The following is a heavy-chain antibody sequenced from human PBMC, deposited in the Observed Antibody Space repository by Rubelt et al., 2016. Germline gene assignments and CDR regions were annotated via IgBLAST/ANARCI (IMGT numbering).Heavy chain of an antibody. J-gene: IGHJ6*02. V-gene: IGHV1-18*01. D-gene: IGHD1-26*01. CDR2: ISAYNGNT. CDR1: GYTFTSYG. CDR3: RHKVGPKDSGIDL. Sequence: QVQLVQSGSELKKPGASVKVSCKASGYTFTSYGISWVRQAPGQGLEWMGWISAYNGNTTYAQKVQGRVTMPTDTSTRAAEMELRRLRSADTATYFCRHKVGPKDSGIDLWGQGTSVTVSS.